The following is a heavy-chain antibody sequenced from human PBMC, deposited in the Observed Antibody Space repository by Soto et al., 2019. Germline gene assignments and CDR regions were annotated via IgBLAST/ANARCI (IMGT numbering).Heavy chain of an antibody. CDR2: IYSGGST. V-gene: IGHV3-53*01. CDR1: GSTVSSNY. Sequence: GGSLRLSCAASGSTVSSNYMSWVRQAPGKGLEWVSVIYSGGSTYYADSVKGRFTISRDNSKNTLYLQMNSLRAEDTAVYYCARREELGLGLPFDIWGQGTMVTVSS. CDR3: ARREELGLGLPFDI. D-gene: IGHD3-16*01. J-gene: IGHJ3*02.